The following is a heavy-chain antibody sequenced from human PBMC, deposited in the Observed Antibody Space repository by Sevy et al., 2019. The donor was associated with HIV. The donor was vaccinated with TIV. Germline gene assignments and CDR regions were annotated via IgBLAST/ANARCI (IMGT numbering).Heavy chain of an antibody. CDR2: IWYDGGNK. CDR1: GFTFSSYG. Sequence: GGSLRLSCAASGFTFSSYGMHWVRQAPGKGLEWVAVIWYDGGNKYYADSVKGRFTISRDNSKNTLYLQMNSLRAEDTAVYYCARAAGDYDFWSGYYASYYFDYWGQGTLVTVSS. CDR3: ARAAGDYDFWSGYYASYYFDY. D-gene: IGHD3-3*01. V-gene: IGHV3-33*01. J-gene: IGHJ4*02.